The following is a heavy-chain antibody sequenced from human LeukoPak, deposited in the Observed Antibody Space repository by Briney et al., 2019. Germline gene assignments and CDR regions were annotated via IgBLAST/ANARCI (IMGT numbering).Heavy chain of an antibody. CDR3: ARESCSSTSCRFDY. J-gene: IGHJ4*02. D-gene: IGHD2-2*01. V-gene: IGHV3-21*01. CDR2: ISSSSSYI. CDR1: GFTFNSYA. Sequence: GGSLRLSCAASGFTFNSYAMNWVRQAPGKGLEWVSSISSSSSYIYYADSVKGRFTISRDNAKNSLYLQMNSLRAEDTAVYYCARESCSSTSCRFDYWGQGTLVTVSS.